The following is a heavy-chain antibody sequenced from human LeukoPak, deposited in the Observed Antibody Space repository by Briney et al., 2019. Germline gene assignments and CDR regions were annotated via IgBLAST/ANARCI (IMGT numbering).Heavy chain of an antibody. CDR3: ARDGARQRIQLWLTSYYYYMDV. J-gene: IGHJ6*03. Sequence: PGGSLRLSCDASGFIFSDYYMSWVRQAPGKGLEWISYISNPSSTRYYADSVKGRFTISRDNAKNSLYLQMNSLRAEDTAVYYCARDGARQRIQLWLTSYYYYMDVWGKGTTVTVSS. V-gene: IGHV3-11*04. D-gene: IGHD5-18*01. CDR2: ISNPSSTR. CDR1: GFIFSDYY.